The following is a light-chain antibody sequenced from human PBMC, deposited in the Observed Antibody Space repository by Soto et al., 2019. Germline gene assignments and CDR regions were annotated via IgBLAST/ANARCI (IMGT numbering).Light chain of an antibody. CDR3: QQYGGSPPYT. Sequence: EIVLTQSPGTLSLSPGERATLSCRASQSVSSSYLAWYQQKPGQAPRLLIYGASSRATGIPDRFSGSGSGPDFTLTISRPEPEDFAVYYCQQYGGSPPYTFGQGTKLEIK. CDR1: QSVSSSY. J-gene: IGKJ2*01. CDR2: GAS. V-gene: IGKV3-20*01.